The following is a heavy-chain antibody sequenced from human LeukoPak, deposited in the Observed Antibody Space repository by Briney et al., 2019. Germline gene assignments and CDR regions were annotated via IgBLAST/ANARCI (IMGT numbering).Heavy chain of an antibody. CDR2: IRYDGTNK. CDR1: GFTFSNYG. V-gene: IGHV3-30*02. Sequence: PGGSLRLSCAASGFTFSNYGMHWVRQAPGKGLEWVAFIRYDGTNKFYADSVKGRFTISRDNSNNTLYLQLNSLRTEDAAVYYCAKDIDYGDYFYYFDYWGQGTLVTVSS. J-gene: IGHJ4*02. D-gene: IGHD4-17*01. CDR3: AKDIDYGDYFYYFDY.